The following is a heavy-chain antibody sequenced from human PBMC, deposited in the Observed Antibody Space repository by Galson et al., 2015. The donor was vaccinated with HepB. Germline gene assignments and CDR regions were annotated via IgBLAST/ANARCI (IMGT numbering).Heavy chain of an antibody. CDR3: ARDRRSGSYFDY. V-gene: IGHV3-33*01. CDR1: GFTFSSYG. Sequence: SLRLSCAASGFTFSSYGMHWVRQAPGKGLEWVAVIWYDGSNKYYADSVGGRFTIPRDNSKNTLYLQMNSLRAEDTAVYYCARDRRSGSYFDYWGQGTLVTVSS. J-gene: IGHJ4*02. D-gene: IGHD1-26*01. CDR2: IWYDGSNK.